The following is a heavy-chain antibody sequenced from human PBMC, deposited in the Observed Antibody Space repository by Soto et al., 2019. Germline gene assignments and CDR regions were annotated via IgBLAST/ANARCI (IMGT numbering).Heavy chain of an antibody. CDR1: GGSISSGGYY. J-gene: IGHJ6*03. CDR3: ARATRDFWSGYYETDYYYYMDV. D-gene: IGHD3-3*01. Sequence: PSETLSLTCTVSGGSISSGGYYWSWIRQHPGKGLEWIWYIYYSGSTYYNPSLKSRVTISVDTSKYQFSLKLSSVTAADTAVYYCARATRDFWSGYYETDYYYYMDVWGKGTTVTVSS. V-gene: IGHV4-31*03. CDR2: IYYSGST.